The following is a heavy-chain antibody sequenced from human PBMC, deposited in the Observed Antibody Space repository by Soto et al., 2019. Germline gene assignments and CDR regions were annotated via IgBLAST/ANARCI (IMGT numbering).Heavy chain of an antibody. D-gene: IGHD6-19*01. CDR1: GGSISSYY. V-gene: IGHV4-59*08. Sequence: SETLSLTCTVSGGSISSYYWSWIRQPPGKGLEWIGYIYYSGSTNYNPSLKSRVTISVDTSKNQFSLKLSSVTAADTAVYYCAILIAVAGKGYYFDYRGQGTLVTVSS. J-gene: IGHJ4*02. CDR3: AILIAVAGKGYYFDY. CDR2: IYYSGST.